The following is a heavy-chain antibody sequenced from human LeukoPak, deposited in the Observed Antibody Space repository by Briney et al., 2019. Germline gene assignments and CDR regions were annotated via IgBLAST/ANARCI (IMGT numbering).Heavy chain of an antibody. CDR2: IYSGGNT. Sequence: ETLSLNCAVYGGSFSGYYWSWVRQAPGKGLEWVSVIYSGGNTYYADSVRGRFTLSRDSSKNTLHLQLNSLRAEDTAVYYCASSYDGRGYPNFHYWGHRNLVTVSS. J-gene: IGHJ4*01. CDR1: GGSFSGYY. CDR3: ASSYDGRGYPNFHY. V-gene: IGHV3-53*01. D-gene: IGHD3-22*01.